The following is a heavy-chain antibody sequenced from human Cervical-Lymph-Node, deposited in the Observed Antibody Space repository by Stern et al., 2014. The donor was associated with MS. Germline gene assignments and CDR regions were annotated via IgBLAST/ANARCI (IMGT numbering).Heavy chain of an antibody. CDR2: IYPGDSDT. D-gene: IGHD4-17*01. CDR3: ARDYGDYAFDY. J-gene: IGHJ4*02. CDR1: VYSFTANW. V-gene: IGHV5-51*01. Sequence: EVQLVESGAEVKKPGESLKISCKGSVYSFTANWIAWVRQMHGKGLEWMGIIYPGDSDTRYSPSFQGQVTISADKSISTAYLQWSSLKASDTAMYYCARDYGDYAFDYWGQGTLVTVSS.